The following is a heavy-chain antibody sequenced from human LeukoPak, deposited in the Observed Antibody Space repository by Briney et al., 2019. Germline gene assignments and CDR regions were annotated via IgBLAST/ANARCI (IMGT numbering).Heavy chain of an antibody. CDR3: TTRGYSGYETRIDY. V-gene: IGHV3-15*07. CDR1: GFTFSNAW. Sequence: GGSLRLSCAASGFTFSNAWMNWVRQAPGKGLEWVGRIKSKTDGGTTDYAAPVKGRFTISRDDSKNTLYLQMNSLKTEDTAVYYCTTRGYSGYETRIDYWGQGTLVTVSS. D-gene: IGHD5-12*01. CDR2: IKSKTDGGTT. J-gene: IGHJ4*02.